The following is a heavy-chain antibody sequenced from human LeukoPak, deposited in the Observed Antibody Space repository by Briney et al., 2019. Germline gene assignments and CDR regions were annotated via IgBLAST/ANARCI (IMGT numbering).Heavy chain of an antibody. CDR1: GSSFSNVW. D-gene: IGHD3-22*01. CDR3: TTIGLTMIATCDY. V-gene: IGHV3-15*01. Sequence: GGSLRLSCAASGSSFSNVWMIWVRQAPGKGLEWVGRIKTKGDGGTIDYAAPVKGRFTISRDDSKNTLYLEVNSLTTEDTAVYYCTTIGLTMIATCDYWGQGTLVTVSS. J-gene: IGHJ4*02. CDR2: IKTKGDGGTI.